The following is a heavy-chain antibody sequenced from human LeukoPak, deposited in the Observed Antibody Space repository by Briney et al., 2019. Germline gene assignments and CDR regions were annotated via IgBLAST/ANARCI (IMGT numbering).Heavy chain of an antibody. CDR2: IYYSGST. CDR3: ARLGDAYNLLLDY. D-gene: IGHD5-24*01. J-gene: IGHJ4*02. CDR1: GGSVSSIIYY. Sequence: PSETLSLTCTVSGGSVSSIIYYWAWIRQPPGKGLEWIGSIYYSGSTYYNPSLRSRLTMSVDTSKNQFSLRLTSVTAADTAVYYCARLGDAYNLLLDYWGQGILVTVSS. V-gene: IGHV4-39*01.